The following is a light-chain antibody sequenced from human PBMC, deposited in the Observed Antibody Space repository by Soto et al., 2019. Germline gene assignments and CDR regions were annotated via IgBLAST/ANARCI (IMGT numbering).Light chain of an antibody. J-gene: IGKJ5*01. CDR1: RSVLSDSNNQNY. CDR2: WAS. CDR3: QQYHSDPIT. Sequence: DFVMTQSPDSLAVSLGERATINCKSSRSVLSDSNNQNYLAWFQQKPGQPPKLLLYWASTLESGVPDRFRVSVSATDFTHTISSLQDEDAAVYYCQQYHSDPITLGQGTRLEIK. V-gene: IGKV4-1*01.